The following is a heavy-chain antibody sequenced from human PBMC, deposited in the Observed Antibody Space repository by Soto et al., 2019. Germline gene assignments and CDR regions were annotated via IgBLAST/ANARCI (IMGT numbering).Heavy chain of an antibody. Sequence: QVQLVQSGAAVKKPGSSVKVSCKASGGTFSSYTISWVRQAPGQGLEWMGRIIPILGIANYAQKFQGRVTITADKSTSTAYMELSSLRSEDTAVYYCARKGDCSGGSCYSTTLGWGQGTLVTVSS. V-gene: IGHV1-69*02. CDR2: IIPILGIA. J-gene: IGHJ4*02. CDR3: ARKGDCSGGSCYSTTLG. CDR1: GGTFSSYT. D-gene: IGHD2-15*01.